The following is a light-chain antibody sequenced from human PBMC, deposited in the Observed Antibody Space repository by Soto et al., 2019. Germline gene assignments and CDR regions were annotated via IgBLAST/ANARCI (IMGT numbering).Light chain of an antibody. CDR3: QQSYSTPIT. CDR1: QSISRN. J-gene: IGKJ5*01. Sequence: DIQMTQSPSSLSASVGDRVTSTCRASQSISRNLNWYQQKQGKAPKLLIYAASSLQSGVPSRFSGSGSGTDFTLTISSLKTEDFATYYCQQSYSTPITFGQGTRLETK. V-gene: IGKV1-39*01. CDR2: AAS.